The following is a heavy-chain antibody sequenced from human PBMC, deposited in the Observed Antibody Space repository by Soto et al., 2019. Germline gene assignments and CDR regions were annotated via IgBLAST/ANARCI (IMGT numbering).Heavy chain of an antibody. Sequence: PSETLSLTCTVSGRSISSSGYYCGWIRQPPGKGREWIGSIYYSGSTYYNPSLKGRVTISVDTSKNQFSLKLSSVTAADTAVYYCARQGCSGGSCYLFKLYYFDYWGQGTLVTVSS. CDR2: IYYSGST. CDR1: GRSISSSGYY. CDR3: ARQGCSGGSCYLFKLYYFDY. J-gene: IGHJ4*02. V-gene: IGHV4-39*01. D-gene: IGHD2-15*01.